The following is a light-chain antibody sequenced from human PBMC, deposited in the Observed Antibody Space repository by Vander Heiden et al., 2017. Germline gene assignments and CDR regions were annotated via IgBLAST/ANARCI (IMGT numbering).Light chain of an antibody. CDR3: QQHNSSPSLT. Sequence: IQLTQSPSSLSASVGDRVTITCRASQGISSYLAWYQQKPGKAPKLLIYAASTLQMGVPSRFSGSEHGTDFTLTISRRQPEDLATYYCQQHNSSPSLTFGEGTKVEIK. V-gene: IGKV1-9*01. J-gene: IGKJ4*01. CDR1: QGISSY. CDR2: AAS.